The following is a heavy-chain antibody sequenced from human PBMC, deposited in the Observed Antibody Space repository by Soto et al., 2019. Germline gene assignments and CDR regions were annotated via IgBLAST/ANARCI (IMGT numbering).Heavy chain of an antibody. CDR2: ISYDGSNK. J-gene: IGHJ4*02. Sequence: QVQLVESGGGVVQPGGSLRLSCTVSGFIFSSYDMHWVRQAPGKGLEWVAVISYDGSNKYYADSVKGRFTISRDNSKNTLYLQMNSLRAEDTAVYYCAREFYYDRSGGPLDSWGQGTLVTVSS. D-gene: IGHD3-22*01. V-gene: IGHV3-30*03. CDR3: AREFYYDRSGGPLDS. CDR1: GFIFSSYD.